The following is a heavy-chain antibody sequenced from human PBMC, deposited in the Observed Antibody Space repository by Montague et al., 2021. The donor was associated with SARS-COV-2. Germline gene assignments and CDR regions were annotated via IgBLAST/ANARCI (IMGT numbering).Heavy chain of an antibody. V-gene: IGHV3-30*14. CDR2: ISNDGSKK. CDR3: ARESGSFHDGGYVDY. Sequence: SLRLSCAASGFYFRYDMHWVRQAPGKGLEWVALISNDGSKKHYADSVKGRFTITRDNSKSTLYLQMNSLRTEDTAVYYCARESGSFHDGGYVDYWGQGTLVTVSP. J-gene: IGHJ4*02. CDR1: GFYFRYD. D-gene: IGHD1-26*01.